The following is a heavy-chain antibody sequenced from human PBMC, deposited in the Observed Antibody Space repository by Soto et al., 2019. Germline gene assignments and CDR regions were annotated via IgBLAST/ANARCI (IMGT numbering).Heavy chain of an antibody. V-gene: IGHV3-21*01. CDR2: ISGRRDHI. D-gene: IGHD3-3*01. CDR1: GFTFTSYR. CDR3: VREIDSPGSWSAYSPAFYYYYMDV. J-gene: IGHJ6*03. Sequence: EVQLVESGGGLVKPGGSLRLSCAASGFTFTSYRLSWVRQAPGKGLEWVSYISGRRDHIYYADSLKGLFTISIDNAQNLLYLQMNNLRGEDTAVYFCVREIDSPGSWSAYSPAFYYYYMDVWGKGTTVTVSS.